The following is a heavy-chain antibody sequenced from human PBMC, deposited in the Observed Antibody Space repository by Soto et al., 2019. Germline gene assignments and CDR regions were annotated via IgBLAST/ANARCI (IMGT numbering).Heavy chain of an antibody. V-gene: IGHV1-69*12. Sequence: QVQLVQSGAEVKKPGSSVKVSCKASGGTFSSYAISCVRQAPGPGLEWMGGIIPIFGTANYAQKFQGRVTITADESTSTAYKELSSMRSEDTAVYYCARDGYRDLSRRGSGYWGQGTLVTVSS. J-gene: IGHJ4*02. CDR2: IIPIFGTA. D-gene: IGHD1-1*01. CDR1: GGTFSSYA. CDR3: ARDGYRDLSRRGSGY.